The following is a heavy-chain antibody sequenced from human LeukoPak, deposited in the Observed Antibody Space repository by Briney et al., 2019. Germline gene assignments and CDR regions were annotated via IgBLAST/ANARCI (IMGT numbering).Heavy chain of an antibody. CDR2: IYYSGST. CDR3: AREPQITIFRSWFDP. CDR1: GGSISSYY. V-gene: IGHV4-59*01. J-gene: IGHJ5*02. Sequence: SETLSLTCTVSGGSISSYYWSWVRQPPGKGLEWIGYIYYSGSTNYNPSLKSRVTISVDTSKNQFSLKLSSVTAADTAVYYCAREPQITIFRSWFDPWGQGTLVTVSS. D-gene: IGHD3-3*01.